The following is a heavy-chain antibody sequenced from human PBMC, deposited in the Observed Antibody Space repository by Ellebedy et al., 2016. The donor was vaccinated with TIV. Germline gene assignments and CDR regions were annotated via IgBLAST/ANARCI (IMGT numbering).Heavy chain of an antibody. CDR2: VKPDGSDK. CDR1: GFTFRNSW. CDR3: ATSWTTKY. D-gene: IGHD3/OR15-3a*01. Sequence: GESLKISCVGSGFTFRNSWMSRVRQAPGKGVEWVASVKPDGSDKYYVDSVKGRFTISRDNAKDSLYLQLNSLRVEDTAVYYCATSWTTKYWGQGTLVTVSS. V-gene: IGHV3-7*01. J-gene: IGHJ4*02.